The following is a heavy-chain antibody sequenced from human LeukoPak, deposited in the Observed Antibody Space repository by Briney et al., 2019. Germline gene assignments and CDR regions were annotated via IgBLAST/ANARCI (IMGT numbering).Heavy chain of an antibody. J-gene: IGHJ4*02. CDR2: MFYGGST. D-gene: IGHD3-10*01. Sequence: SETLSLTCTVSGVSIGTSTHYWAWLRQPPGKGLEWLACMFYGGSTYYNASLRSRVSLSVDTSRNQFSLKLTSVTASDTAVYYCASRVITDYYFDYWGQGALVSVSS. CDR1: GVSIGTSTHY. V-gene: IGHV4-39*01. CDR3: ASRVITDYYFDY.